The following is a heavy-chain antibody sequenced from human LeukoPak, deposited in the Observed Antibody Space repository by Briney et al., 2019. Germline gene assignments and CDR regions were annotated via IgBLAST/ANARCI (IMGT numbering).Heavy chain of an antibody. CDR1: GYTFTGYY. D-gene: IGHD2-2*01. V-gene: IGHV1-2*04. J-gene: IGHJ4*02. Sequence: ASVKVSCKASGYTFTGYYMHWVRQAPGQGLERMGWINPNSGGTNYAQKFQGWVTMTRDTSISTAYMELSRLRSDDTAVYYCARNLGYCSSTSCYHPFDYWGQGTLVTVSS. CDR2: INPNSGGT. CDR3: ARNLGYCSSTSCYHPFDY.